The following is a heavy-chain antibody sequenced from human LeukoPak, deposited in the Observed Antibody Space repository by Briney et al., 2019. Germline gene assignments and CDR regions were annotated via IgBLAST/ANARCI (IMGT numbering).Heavy chain of an antibody. V-gene: IGHV1-2*02. CDR1: GYAFTDFY. CDR2: INPNSGGT. Sequence: GAPVKVSCKASGYAFTDFYIHWVRQAPGQGLEWMGWINPNSGGTTYAQKFQGRVTMTTDTSISTAYLELNGLRSDDTAVYYCARDLDYGSGSFSNWGQGAIVTVSS. CDR3: ARDLDYGSGSFSN. D-gene: IGHD3-10*01. J-gene: IGHJ4*02.